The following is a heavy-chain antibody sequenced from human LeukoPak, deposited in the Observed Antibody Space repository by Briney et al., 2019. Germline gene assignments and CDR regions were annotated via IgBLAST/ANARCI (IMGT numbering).Heavy chain of an antibody. V-gene: IGHV4-34*01. Sequence: SETLSLTCAVYGGSFSGYYWSWIRQPPGKGLEWIGEINHSGSTYYNPSLKSRVTISVDTSKNQFSLKLSSVTAADTAVYYCARRYSSGWYTYWGQGTLVTVSS. CDR2: INHSGST. CDR3: ARRYSSGWYTY. J-gene: IGHJ4*02. CDR1: GGSFSGYY. D-gene: IGHD6-19*01.